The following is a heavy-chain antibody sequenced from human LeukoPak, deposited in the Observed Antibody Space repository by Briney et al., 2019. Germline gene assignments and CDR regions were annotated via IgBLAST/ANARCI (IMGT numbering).Heavy chain of an antibody. V-gene: IGHV3-30*03. Sequence: GGSLRLSCVASGFTFSNYWMHWVRQAPGKGLEWVAVISYDGSNKYYADSVKGRFTISRDNSKNTLYLQMNSLRAEDTAVYYCVGMGSGQLVLYYFDYWGQGTLVTVSS. CDR3: VGMGSGQLVLYYFDY. J-gene: IGHJ4*02. CDR2: ISYDGSNK. D-gene: IGHD6-6*01. CDR1: GFTFSNYW.